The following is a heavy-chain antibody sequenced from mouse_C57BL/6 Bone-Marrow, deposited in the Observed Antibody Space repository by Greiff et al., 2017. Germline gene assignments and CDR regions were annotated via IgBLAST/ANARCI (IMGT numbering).Heavy chain of an antibody. CDR1: GFSLSTFGMG. D-gene: IGHD1-1*01. CDR2: IWWDDDK. CDR3: ARMGENYYCSSSAWFAY. J-gene: IGHJ3*01. V-gene: IGHV8-8*01. Sequence: QVTLKESGPGILQPSQTLSLTCSFSGFSLSTFGMGVGWIRQPSGKGLEWLAHIWWDDDKYYNPALKSRLTISKDTSKNQVFLKIANVDTADTATYYCARMGENYYCSSSAWFAYWGQGTLVTVSA.